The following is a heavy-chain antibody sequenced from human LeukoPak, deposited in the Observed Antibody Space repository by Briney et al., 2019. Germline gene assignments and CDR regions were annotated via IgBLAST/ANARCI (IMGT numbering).Heavy chain of an antibody. J-gene: IGHJ6*03. CDR3: ANNYYDSRGYYYYYMDV. CDR1: GFTFSNYW. CDR2: INSDGSST. Sequence: GGSLRLSCAAPGFTFSNYWMHWVRQAPGKGLVWVSRINSDGSSTTYADSVKGRFTVSRDNAKNTLYLQMNSLRAEDTAVYYCANNYYDSRGYYYYYMDVWGKGTTVTISS. V-gene: IGHV3-74*01. D-gene: IGHD3-22*01.